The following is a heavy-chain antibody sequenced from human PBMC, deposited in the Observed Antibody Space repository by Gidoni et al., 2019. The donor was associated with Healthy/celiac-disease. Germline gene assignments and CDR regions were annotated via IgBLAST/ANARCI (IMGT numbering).Heavy chain of an antibody. CDR3: ARDSSRSGSYYDYYYYYGMDV. V-gene: IGHV4-39*07. Sequence: QLQLQESGPGLVKPSETLSLTCTVPGGSISSSRYYLGWIRQPPGKGLEWIGSIYYSGSTYYNPSLKSRVTISVDTSKNQFSLKLSSVTAADTAVYYCARDSSRSGSYYDYYYYYGMDVWGQGTTVTVSS. D-gene: IGHD1-26*01. CDR1: GGSISSSRYY. CDR2: IYYSGST. J-gene: IGHJ6*02.